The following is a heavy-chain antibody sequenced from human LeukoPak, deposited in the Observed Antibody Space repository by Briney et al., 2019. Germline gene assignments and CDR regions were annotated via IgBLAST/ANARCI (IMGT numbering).Heavy chain of an antibody. D-gene: IGHD3-3*01. Sequence: ASVKVSCKASGYTFTGYYIHWVRQAPGQGLEWMGWINPNSGGTNYAQKFQGRVTMTRDTSISTAYMGLSRLRADDTAVYYCAKDQKGVPGYYYYYGLDVWGQGTTVTVSS. CDR1: GYTFTGYY. J-gene: IGHJ6*02. V-gene: IGHV1-2*02. CDR3: AKDQKGVPGYYYYYGLDV. CDR2: INPNSGGT.